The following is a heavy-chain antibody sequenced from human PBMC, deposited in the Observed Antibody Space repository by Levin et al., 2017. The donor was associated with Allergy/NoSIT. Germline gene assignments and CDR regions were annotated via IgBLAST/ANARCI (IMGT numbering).Heavy chain of an antibody. CDR2: INAADGNT. D-gene: IGHD1-26*01. V-gene: IGHV1-3*01. Sequence: ASVKVSCKASGYSFTSYAIHWVRQAPGQRLEWMAWINAADGNTRYSQKFQGRISISKDPSASTAYMELSSLTFEDTALYYCARDPLGEVADRWYFDLWGRGTLVTVSS. J-gene: IGHJ2*01. CDR1: GYSFTSYA. CDR3: ARDPLGEVADRWYFDL.